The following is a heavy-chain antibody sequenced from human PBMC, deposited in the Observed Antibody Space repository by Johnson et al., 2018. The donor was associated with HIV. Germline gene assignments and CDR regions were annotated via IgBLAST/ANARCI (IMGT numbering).Heavy chain of an antibody. Sequence: QVQLVESGGGLVQPGGSLRLSCAASGFTFSDYYMSWIRQAPGKGLEWVSYISSSGNTMYYADSVQGRFTISRDTAKNTLYLQMNSLRAEDTAVYYGAREPRSSYAFEIWDQGTMVTVSS. V-gene: IGHV3-11*04. CDR2: ISSSGNTM. CDR3: AREPRSSYAFEI. D-gene: IGHD6-13*01. CDR1: GFTFSDYY. J-gene: IGHJ3*02.